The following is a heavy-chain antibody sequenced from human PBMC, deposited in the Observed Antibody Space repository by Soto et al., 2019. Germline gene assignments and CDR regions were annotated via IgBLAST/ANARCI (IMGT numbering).Heavy chain of an antibody. CDR2: MNPNSGNT. CDR3: ARDRMVRGVNYGMDV. D-gene: IGHD3-10*01. Sequence: ASVKVSCKASGYTFTSYDINWVRQATGQGLEWMGWMNPNSGNTGYAQKFQGRVTMTRNTSISTAYMELSSLRSEDTAVHYCARDRMVRGVNYGMDVWGQGTTVTVSS. V-gene: IGHV1-8*01. CDR1: GYTFTSYD. J-gene: IGHJ6*02.